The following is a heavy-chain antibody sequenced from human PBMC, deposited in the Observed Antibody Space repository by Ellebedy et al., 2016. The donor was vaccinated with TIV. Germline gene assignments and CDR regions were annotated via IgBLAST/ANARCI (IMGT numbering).Heavy chain of an antibody. V-gene: IGHV3-74*01. Sequence: PGGSLRLSCATSGFTFNDYWMHWVRQAPGKGLVWLSRINGDGGFTSHADFVKGRFTISRDNAKNTLYLQMNSLKAEDTAMYYCSTLSDTGYWGHGTLVTVSS. CDR1: GFTFNDYW. CDR2: INGDGGFT. J-gene: IGHJ4*01. CDR3: STLSDTGY. D-gene: IGHD2-21*02.